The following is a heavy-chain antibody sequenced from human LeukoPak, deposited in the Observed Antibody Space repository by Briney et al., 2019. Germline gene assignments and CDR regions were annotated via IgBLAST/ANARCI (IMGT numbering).Heavy chain of an antibody. CDR2: INPNSGGT. CDR3: ARDVGGSGWYYFDY. D-gene: IGHD6-19*01. J-gene: IGHJ4*02. Sequence: ASVKVSCKASGYTFTRFGISWVRQAPGQGLEWMGWINPNSGGTNYAQKFQGRVTMTRDTSISTAYMELSRLRSDDTAVYYCARDVGGSGWYYFDYWGQGTLVTVSS. CDR1: GYTFTRFG. V-gene: IGHV1-2*02.